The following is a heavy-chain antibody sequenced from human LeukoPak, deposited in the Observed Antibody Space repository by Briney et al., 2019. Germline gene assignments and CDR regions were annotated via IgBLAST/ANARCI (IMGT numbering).Heavy chain of an antibody. Sequence: SETLSLTCTVSGDSISSRNWWSWVRQPPGKGLEWIGEIYHSGSTNYNPSLRSRVTISVDTSKNQFSLKLSSLTAADTAVYYCARPKRSGSYYAFDIWGQGTMVTVSS. CDR1: GDSISSRNW. CDR3: ARPKRSGSYYAFDI. D-gene: IGHD1-26*01. CDR2: IYHSGST. V-gene: IGHV4-4*02. J-gene: IGHJ3*02.